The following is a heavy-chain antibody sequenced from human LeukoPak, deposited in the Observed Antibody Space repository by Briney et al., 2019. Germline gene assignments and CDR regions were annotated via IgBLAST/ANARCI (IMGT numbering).Heavy chain of an antibody. V-gene: IGHV1-69*04. Sequence: GASVKVSCKASGGTFSGYAISWVRQAPGQGGEWMGRIIPILGIANYAQKFQGRVTITADKSTSTAYMELSSLRSEDTAVYYCARVPSGWYWKPDHSFDYWGQGTLVTVSS. CDR1: GGTFSGYA. D-gene: IGHD6-19*01. CDR2: IIPILGIA. CDR3: ARVPSGWYWKPDHSFDY. J-gene: IGHJ4*02.